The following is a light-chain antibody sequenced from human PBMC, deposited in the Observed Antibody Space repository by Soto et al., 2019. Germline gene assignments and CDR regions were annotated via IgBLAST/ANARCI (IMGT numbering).Light chain of an antibody. Sequence: QSVLTQPPSASGTPGQKVTISCSGSSSNIESNYVYWYQQLPGTAPKLLIYRNNQRPSGVPDRFSGSKSGTSASLAISGLRSEDEADYYCAAWDDSLSGYVFGTGTRSPS. CDR2: RNN. J-gene: IGLJ1*01. CDR3: AAWDDSLSGYV. V-gene: IGLV1-47*01. CDR1: SSNIESNY.